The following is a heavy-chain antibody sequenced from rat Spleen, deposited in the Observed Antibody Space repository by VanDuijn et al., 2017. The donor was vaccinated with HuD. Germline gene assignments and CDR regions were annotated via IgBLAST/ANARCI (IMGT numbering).Heavy chain of an antibody. CDR3: ARHWYFDF. Sequence: EVQLVESGGGLVQPGRSLQLTCAASGFNFSNYGMHWIRQAPTKGLEWVASISYDGGSTYYRDSVKGRFTISRDNAKSTLYLQMDSLRSEDTATYYCARHWYFDFWGPGTMVTVSS. V-gene: IGHV5-19*01. J-gene: IGHJ1*01. CDR2: ISYDGGST. CDR1: GFNFSNYG.